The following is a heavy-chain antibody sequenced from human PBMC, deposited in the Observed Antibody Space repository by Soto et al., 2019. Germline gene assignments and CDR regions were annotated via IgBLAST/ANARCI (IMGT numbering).Heavy chain of an antibody. CDR1: GYTFNTYY. D-gene: IGHD2-21*02. CDR3: ARGGHIAVVTASFDY. Sequence: ASVKVSCKPSGYTFNTYYLHWLRQAPGQALEWMGVIHPSGGGTTYAQKFLGRVTVTRDTSTTTVFMELSSLRSDDTAVYYCARGGHIAVVTASFDYWGQGTLVTVTS. V-gene: IGHV1-46*02. CDR2: IHPSGGGT. J-gene: IGHJ4*02.